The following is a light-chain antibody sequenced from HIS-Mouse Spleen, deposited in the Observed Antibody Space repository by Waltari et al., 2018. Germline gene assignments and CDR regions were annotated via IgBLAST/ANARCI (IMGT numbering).Light chain of an antibody. Sequence: SYELTQPPSVPVSPGQTASITCSGDKLGDKYACWYQQKPGQSPALVIYQDSKRPSGIPERFSGSNSGNTATLTISGTQAMDEADYYCQAWDSSTYVFGTGTKVTVL. CDR3: QAWDSSTYV. V-gene: IGLV3-1*01. CDR2: QDS. CDR1: KLGDKY. J-gene: IGLJ1*01.